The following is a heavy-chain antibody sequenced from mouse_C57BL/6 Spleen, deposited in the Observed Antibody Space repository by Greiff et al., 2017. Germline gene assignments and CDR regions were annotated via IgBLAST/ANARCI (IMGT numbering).Heavy chain of an antibody. CDR2: IDPSDSYT. CDR3: ARGDYGRSG. Sequence: QVQLQQPGAELVMPGASVKLSCKASGYTFTSYWMHWVKQRPGQGLEWIGEIDPSDSYTNYNQKFKGKSTLTVDKSSSTAYMQLSSLTSEDSAVYYCARGDYGRSGWGQGTTLTVSS. D-gene: IGHD1-1*01. CDR1: GYTFTSYW. V-gene: IGHV1-69*01. J-gene: IGHJ2*01.